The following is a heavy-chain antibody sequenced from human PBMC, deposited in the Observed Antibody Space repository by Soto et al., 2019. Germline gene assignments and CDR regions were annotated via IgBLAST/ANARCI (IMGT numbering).Heavy chain of an antibody. CDR3: ARRGALTSHFFGYYFDY. J-gene: IGHJ4*02. CDR2: INPANGNT. CDR1: GYTFPRYA. D-gene: IGHD3-9*01. V-gene: IGHV1-3*01. Sequence: QVQLVQSGAEVKKPGASVKVSCKTSGYTFPRYALHWVRQAPGQRLEWMGWINPANGNTKYSQKSQGRVTFTRDTSASTAYMELSSLISEDTAVYYCARRGALTSHFFGYYFDYWGQGTLVTVSS.